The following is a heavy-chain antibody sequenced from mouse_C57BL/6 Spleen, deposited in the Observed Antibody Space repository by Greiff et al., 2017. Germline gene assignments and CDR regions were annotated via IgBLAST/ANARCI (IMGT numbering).Heavy chain of an antibody. Sequence: QVQLKQSGAELVKPGASVKLSCKASGYTFTEYTIHWVKQRSGQGLEWIGWFYPGSGSIKYNEKFKDKATLTADKSSSTVYMELSRLTSEDSAVYFCARHEDRPSYSKEAWFAYWGQGTLVTVSA. CDR1: GYTFTEYT. D-gene: IGHD2-5*01. CDR2: FYPGSGSI. V-gene: IGHV1-62-2*01. J-gene: IGHJ3*01. CDR3: ARHEDRPSYSKEAWFAY.